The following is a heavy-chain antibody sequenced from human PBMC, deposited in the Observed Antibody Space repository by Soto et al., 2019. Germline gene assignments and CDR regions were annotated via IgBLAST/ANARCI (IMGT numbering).Heavy chain of an antibody. CDR3: AKGASPANIDTWFDP. CDR2: IRGTGLNT. V-gene: IGHV3-23*01. CDR1: GFVFKNFA. Sequence: PGGSLRLSCVGSGFVFKNFAINWVRQPPGKGLEWVSVIRGTGLNTYYAASVKGRFNISRDNSKNTVYLQMDSLKVEDTAVYYCAKGASPANIDTWFDPVGPGTQVTVSS. J-gene: IGHJ5*02.